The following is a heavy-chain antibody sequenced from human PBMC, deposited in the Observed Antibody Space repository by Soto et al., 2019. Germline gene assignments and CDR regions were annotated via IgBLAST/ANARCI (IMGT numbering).Heavy chain of an antibody. Sequence: QVQLQESGPGLVKPSQTLSLTCTVSGGSIRSGGYYWTWIRQHPGKGLEWIGYIYYTGSTYYNPSLKSRVTISVDPSKNRFSLKLSSVTAADTAVYYCARASLGYCSSTSCRSNWFDPWGQGTLVTVSS. CDR2: IYYTGST. V-gene: IGHV4-31*03. D-gene: IGHD2-2*01. CDR1: GGSIRSGGYY. J-gene: IGHJ5*02. CDR3: ARASLGYCSSTSCRSNWFDP.